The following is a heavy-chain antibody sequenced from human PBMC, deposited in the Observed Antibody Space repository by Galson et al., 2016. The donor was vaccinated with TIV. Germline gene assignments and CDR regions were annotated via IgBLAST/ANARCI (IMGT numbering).Heavy chain of an antibody. CDR1: GGSISSCF. D-gene: IGHD2-8*01. CDR2: IYYTGTT. Sequence: ETLSLTCTVSGGSISSCFWSWIRQPPGKGLEWIGNIYYTGTTNSNPSLKSRVTISGDISKNQFSLKLRSVTAADTAVYYCARDNANFPRALDYWGQGTLVTVSS. J-gene: IGHJ4*02. CDR3: ARDNANFPRALDY. V-gene: IGHV4-59*01.